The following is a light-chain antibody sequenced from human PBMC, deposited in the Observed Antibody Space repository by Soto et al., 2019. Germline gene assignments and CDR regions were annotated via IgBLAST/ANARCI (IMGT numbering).Light chain of an antibody. CDR1: QSLSGW. J-gene: IGKJ1*01. Sequence: DIQMTQSPSTLSASLGDRVTITCRASQSLSGWLAWYQQKPGKAPKLLIYDTSSLKSGVPSRFRGSGSGTEFSLSISSLQPDDFETYYCQQYNSYSRTFGQGTKVDIK. CDR3: QQYNSYSRT. V-gene: IGKV1-5*01. CDR2: DTS.